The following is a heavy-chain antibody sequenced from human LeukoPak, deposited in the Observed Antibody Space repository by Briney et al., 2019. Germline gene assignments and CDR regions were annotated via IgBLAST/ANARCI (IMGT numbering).Heavy chain of an antibody. CDR3: ARDFLEVGATR. J-gene: IGHJ4*02. Sequence: PGGSLRLSCAASGFTVSSNYMSWVRQAPGKGLEWVSSIRSSTSYIYYADSVRGRFTISRDDVKNSLYLQMNSLRAEDSAVYYCARDFLEVGATRWGQGTLVTVSS. CDR1: GFTVSSNY. V-gene: IGHV3-21*01. D-gene: IGHD1-26*01. CDR2: IRSSTSYI.